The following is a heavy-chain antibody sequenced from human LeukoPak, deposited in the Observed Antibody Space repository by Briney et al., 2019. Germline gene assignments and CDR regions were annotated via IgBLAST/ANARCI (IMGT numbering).Heavy chain of an antibody. Sequence: GGSLRLSCASSGFAFCTYEMNWVPHAPGKGLECISYITSSGITTEYADSVKGRFTISRDNAKNSLYLQMNSLSAEDKAIYHCAAFYYHSNPKAVWGQGTLVTVSS. CDR2: ITSSGITT. V-gene: IGHV3-48*03. CDR1: GFAFCTYE. J-gene: IGHJ3*01. D-gene: IGHD3-22*01. CDR3: AAFYYHSNPKAV.